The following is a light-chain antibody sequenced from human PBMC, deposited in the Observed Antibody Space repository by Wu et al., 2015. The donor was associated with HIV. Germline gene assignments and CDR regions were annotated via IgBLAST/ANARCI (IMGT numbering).Light chain of an antibody. J-gene: IGKJ4*01. CDR2: RTS. CDR1: QSVSDSY. V-gene: IGKV3-20*01. Sequence: EIVLTQSPGTLSLSPGERATLSCRASQSVSDSYVAWYQQKPDQAPNLLIYRTSLRANGVPDRFSGSGSGTDFTLTISRLESEDFAVYYCQHFGNSLLTFGGGAKVEIK. CDR3: QHFGNSLLT.